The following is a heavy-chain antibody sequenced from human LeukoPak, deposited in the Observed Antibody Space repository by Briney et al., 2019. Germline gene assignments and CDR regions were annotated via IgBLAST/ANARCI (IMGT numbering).Heavy chain of an antibody. Sequence: PGGSLRLSCAASEFVFSDYYMSWIRQAPGKGLESVSYISDSGSTICYADSVKGRFTISRDNVKNSLYLQMNGPRAEDTAVYYCAREMEGDYGSGTFFDLWGQGNMVTVSS. V-gene: IGHV3-11*01. D-gene: IGHD3-10*01. CDR3: AREMEGDYGSGTFFDL. CDR2: ISDSGSTI. J-gene: IGHJ4*02. CDR1: EFVFSDYY.